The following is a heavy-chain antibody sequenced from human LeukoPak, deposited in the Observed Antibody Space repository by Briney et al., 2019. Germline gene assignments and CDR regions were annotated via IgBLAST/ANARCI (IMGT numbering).Heavy chain of an antibody. D-gene: IGHD5-18*01. Sequence: GRSLRLSCAASGFTFSSYAVHWVRQAPGKGLEWVAVISYDGSNKYYADSVKGRFTISRDNAKNSLYLQMNSLRAEDTAVYYCARDFFRGGYSYGAPFDYWGQGTLVTVSS. J-gene: IGHJ4*02. CDR2: ISYDGSNK. CDR1: GFTFSSYA. CDR3: ARDFFRGGYSYGAPFDY. V-gene: IGHV3-30-3*01.